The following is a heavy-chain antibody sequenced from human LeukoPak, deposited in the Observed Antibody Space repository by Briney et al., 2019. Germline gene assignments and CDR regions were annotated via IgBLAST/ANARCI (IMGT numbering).Heavy chain of an antibody. CDR3: AKSGGPRVIRNGMDV. CDR1: GFTFSTYG. CDR2: ISGSSGST. D-gene: IGHD3-10*01. Sequence: PGGSLRLSCVASGFTFSTYGMSWVRQAPGKGLEWVSGISGSSGSTYYADSVKGRFTISRDNSQNSLYLQMNGLRADETAVYYCAKSGGPRVIRNGMDVWGQGTTVTVSS. J-gene: IGHJ6*02. V-gene: IGHV3-23*01.